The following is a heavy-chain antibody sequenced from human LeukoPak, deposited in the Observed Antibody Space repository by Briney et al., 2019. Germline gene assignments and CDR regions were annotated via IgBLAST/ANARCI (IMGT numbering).Heavy chain of an antibody. CDR1: GFTFSDYS. J-gene: IGHJ6*04. D-gene: IGHD3-10*01. Sequence: PGASLTLSCAASGFTFSDYSMNWVRQAPGKGLEWIAYINSSSITIYHADSVKGRFSISRDNAKNSVYLQMNSLRGEGTALYYCARSYASGPDRYLDVWGKGTTVTVSS. CDR2: INSSSITI. V-gene: IGHV3-48*04. CDR3: ARSYASGPDRYLDV.